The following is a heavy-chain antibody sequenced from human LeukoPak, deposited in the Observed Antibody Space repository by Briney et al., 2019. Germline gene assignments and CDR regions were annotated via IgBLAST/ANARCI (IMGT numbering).Heavy chain of an antibody. CDR3: ARGTNFTKTFDY. J-gene: IGHJ4*02. CDR1: GFTFSSYD. CDR2: IGTAGDT. Sequence: PGGSLRLSCAASGFTFSSYDMHWVRQATGKRLEWVSAIGTAGDTYYPGSVKGRFTISRENAKNSLYLQMNSLRAGDTAVYYCARGTNFTKTFDYWGQGTLVTVSS. D-gene: IGHD4/OR15-4a*01. V-gene: IGHV3-13*01.